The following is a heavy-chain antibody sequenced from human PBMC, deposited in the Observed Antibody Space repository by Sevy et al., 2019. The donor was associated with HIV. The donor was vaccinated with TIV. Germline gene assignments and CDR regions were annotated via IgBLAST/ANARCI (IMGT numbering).Heavy chain of an antibody. Sequence: SETLSLTCSVSGGSISSGSYSWNWIRQRPGEGLEWIQYIFHTGNAYYNPSLKSRVTISVDRSNNQFSLKMNSVTAADTAVYFCARDGGTLTTPGFFYYWGQGSLVTVS. CDR2: IFHTGNA. CDR3: ARDGGTLTTPGFFYY. V-gene: IGHV4-30-2*01. CDR1: GGSISSGSYS. D-gene: IGHD2-15*01. J-gene: IGHJ4*02.